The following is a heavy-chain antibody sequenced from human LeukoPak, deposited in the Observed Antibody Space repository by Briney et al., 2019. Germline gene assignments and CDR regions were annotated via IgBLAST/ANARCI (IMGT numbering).Heavy chain of an antibody. D-gene: IGHD6-13*01. CDR3: ARERQAAGSYWFDP. CDR2: FYTSGTA. Sequence: SETLSLTCTVSGGSISSYDWGWIRQSAGKGLEWIGRFYTSGTANFNPYFNSRVTMSVDTSKNQFSLKLRSVTAADTAVYYCARERQAAGSYWFDPWGQGTLVTVSS. V-gene: IGHV4-4*07. J-gene: IGHJ5*02. CDR1: GGSISSYD.